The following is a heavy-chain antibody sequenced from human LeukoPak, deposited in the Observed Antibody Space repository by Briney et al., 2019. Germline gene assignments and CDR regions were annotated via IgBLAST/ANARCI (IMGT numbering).Heavy chain of an antibody. J-gene: IGHJ5*02. CDR1: GGSFSGYY. CDR3: ASSGYFENSWFDP. CDR2: INHSGST. Sequence: KSSETLSLTCTVYGGSFSGYYWSWIRQSPGKGLEWIGEINHSGSTNYNPSLKSRVTISVDTSKNQFSLKLSSVTAADTAVYYCASSGYFENSWFDPWGQGTLVTVSS. V-gene: IGHV4-34*01. D-gene: IGHD3-22*01.